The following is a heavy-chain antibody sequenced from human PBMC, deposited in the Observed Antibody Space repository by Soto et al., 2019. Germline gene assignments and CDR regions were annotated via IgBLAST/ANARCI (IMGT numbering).Heavy chain of an antibody. J-gene: IGHJ6*02. D-gene: IGHD6-25*01. V-gene: IGHV4-31*03. CDR1: GVSVSSGDYY. Sequence: QVQLQESGPGLVKPSQTLSLSCNVYGVSVSSGDYYWSWIRQHAGGGLEWIGYIDRSGSTYYKPSLRGRVIMSVDTSTNQIYLRLLSVTAADTAMYYCARDSSGNSENYYGLDVWGHGTTVTVSS. CDR3: ARDSSGNSENYYGLDV. CDR2: IDRSGST.